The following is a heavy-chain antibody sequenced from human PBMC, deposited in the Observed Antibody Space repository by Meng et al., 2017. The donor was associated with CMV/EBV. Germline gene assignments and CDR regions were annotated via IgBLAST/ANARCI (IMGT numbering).Heavy chain of an antibody. CDR2: ILYDGSNK. V-gene: IGHV3-30*02. D-gene: IGHD2-8*01. CDR1: GFTFSSYG. J-gene: IGHJ4*02. Sequence: GESLKISCAASGFTFSSYGMHWVRQAPGKGLEWVAFILYDGSNKYYVDSVKGRFTISRDNSKNTLYLQMNSLRAEDTAVYYCANGNGHLGVWGQGTLVTVSS. CDR3: ANGNGHLGV.